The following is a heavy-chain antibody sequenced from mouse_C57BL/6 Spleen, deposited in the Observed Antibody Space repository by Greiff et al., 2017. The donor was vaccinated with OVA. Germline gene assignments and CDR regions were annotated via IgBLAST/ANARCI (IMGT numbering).Heavy chain of an antibody. CDR3: ARRDYYSYYYAMDY. J-gene: IGHJ4*01. CDR1: GYTFTDYN. CDR2: INPNNGGT. Sequence: VHVKQSGPELVKPGASVKMSCKASGYTFTDYNMHWVKQSHGKSLEWIGYINPNNGGTSYNQKFKGKATLTVNKSSSTAYMELRSLTSEDSAVYYCARRDYYSYYYAMDYWGQGTSVTVSS. D-gene: IGHD2-12*01. V-gene: IGHV1-22*01.